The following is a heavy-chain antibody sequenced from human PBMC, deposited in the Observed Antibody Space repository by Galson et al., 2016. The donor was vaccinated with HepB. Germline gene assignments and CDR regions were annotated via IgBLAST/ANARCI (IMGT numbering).Heavy chain of an antibody. CDR1: GFTFSDYY. J-gene: IGHJ6*02. D-gene: IGHD6-19*01. CDR2: ISSGSGYT. Sequence: SLRLSCAASGFTFSDYYMSWIRQAPGKGLEWVSYISSGSGYTDYADSVKGRFTVSRDNAKNTLYLEMNRLRVEDTAVYYCAREALIAVTLLDVWGQGTTVSVSS. V-gene: IGHV3-11*06. CDR3: AREALIAVTLLDV.